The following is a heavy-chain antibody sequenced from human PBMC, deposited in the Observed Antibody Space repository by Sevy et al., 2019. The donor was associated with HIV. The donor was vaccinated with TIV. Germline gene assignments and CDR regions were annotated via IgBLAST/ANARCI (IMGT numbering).Heavy chain of an antibody. CDR3: ARGLAYYFDY. D-gene: IGHD6-19*01. V-gene: IGHV4-59*01. J-gene: IGHJ4*02. CDR2: LYYCGIT. Sequence: SETLSLTCTVSGDSISSYYWSWIRQPPGKGLEWIGYLYYCGITNYNPSLKSRVTISGDTSKNQFSLKLSSVTAADTAVYYCARGLAYYFDYWGQGTLVTVSS. CDR1: GDSISSYY.